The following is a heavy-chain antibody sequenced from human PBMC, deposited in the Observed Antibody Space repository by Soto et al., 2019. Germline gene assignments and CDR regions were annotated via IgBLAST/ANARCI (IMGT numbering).Heavy chain of an antibody. D-gene: IGHD2-15*01. V-gene: IGHV3-30*18. CDR2: ISYDGSNK. J-gene: IGHJ4*02. Sequence: QVQLVESGGGVVQPGRSLRLSCAASGFTFSSYGMHWVRQAPGKGLEWVAVISYDGSNKYYADSVKGRFTISRDNSKNTLYLQMNSLRAEDTAVYYCAKEGLGVVVAAPDYWGQGTLVTVSS. CDR1: GFTFSSYG. CDR3: AKEGLGVVVAAPDY.